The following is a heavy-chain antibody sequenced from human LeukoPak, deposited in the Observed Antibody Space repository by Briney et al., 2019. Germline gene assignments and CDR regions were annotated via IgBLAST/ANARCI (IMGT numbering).Heavy chain of an antibody. CDR3: ASCDTVTTTRWYHMDV. CDR2: IIPIFGTA. D-gene: IGHD4-11*01. Sequence: GASVKVSCKASGGTFSSYAISWVRQAPGQGLEWMGGIIPIFGTANYAQKFQGRVTITADESTSTAYMELSSLRSEDTAVYYCASCDTVTTTRWYHMDVWGKGTTATVSS. CDR1: GGTFSSYA. J-gene: IGHJ6*03. V-gene: IGHV1-69*13.